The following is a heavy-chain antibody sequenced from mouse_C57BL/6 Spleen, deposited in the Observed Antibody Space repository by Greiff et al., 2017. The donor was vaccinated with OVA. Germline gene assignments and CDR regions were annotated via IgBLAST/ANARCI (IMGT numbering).Heavy chain of an antibody. D-gene: IGHD2-5*01. V-gene: IGHV1-52*01. J-gene: IGHJ1*03. CDR2: IDPSDSET. CDR1: GYTFTSYW. Sequence: VQLQQPGAELVRPGSSVKLSCKASGYTFTSYWMHWVKQRPIQGLEWIGNIDPSDSETHYNQKFKDKATLTVDKSSSTAYMQLSSLTSEDSAVYYCARGNYSNYGWYFDVWGTGTTVTVSS. CDR3: ARGNYSNYGWYFDV.